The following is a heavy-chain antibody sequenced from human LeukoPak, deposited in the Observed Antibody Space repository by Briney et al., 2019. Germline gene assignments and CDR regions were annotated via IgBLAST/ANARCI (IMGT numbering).Heavy chain of an antibody. CDR3: AKDYGLE. CDR2: IKQDGSEK. J-gene: IGHJ4*02. CDR1: GFTFSSYW. D-gene: IGHD4-17*01. V-gene: IGHV3-7*01. Sequence: GGSLRLSCAASGFTFSSYWMSWVRRAPGKGLEWVANIKQDGSEKNYVDSVKGRFTISRDNAKNSLYLQMNSLRAEDSGVYYCAKDYGLEWGQGTLVTVSS.